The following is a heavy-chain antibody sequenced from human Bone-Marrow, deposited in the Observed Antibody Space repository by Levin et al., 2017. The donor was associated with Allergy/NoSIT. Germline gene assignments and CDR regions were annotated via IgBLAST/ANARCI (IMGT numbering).Heavy chain of an antibody. D-gene: IGHD6-13*01. CDR2: ISSSGSTI. J-gene: IGHJ4*02. CDR3: ARGSIAAAGSYFDY. CDR1: GFPFSSYE. Sequence: LSLTCAASGFPFSSYEMNWVRQAPGKGLEWVSYISSSGSTIYYADSVKGRFTISRDNAKNSLYLQMNSLRAEDTAVYYCARGSIAAAGSYFDYWGQGTLVTVSS. V-gene: IGHV3-48*03.